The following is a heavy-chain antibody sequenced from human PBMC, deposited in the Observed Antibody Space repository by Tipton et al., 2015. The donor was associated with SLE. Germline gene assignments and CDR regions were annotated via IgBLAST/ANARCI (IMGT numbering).Heavy chain of an antibody. CDR2: IYYSGST. CDR3: ARDMASGSYYPFEY. V-gene: IGHV4-59*01. D-gene: IGHD1-26*01. CDR1: GGSIRSYY. Sequence: TLSLTCTVSGGSIRSYYWSWIRQPPGKGLEWIGYIYYSGSTNYNPSLKSRVTISVDTSKNQFSLKLSSVTDADTAVYYCARDMASGSYYPFEYWGQGILVTVSS. J-gene: IGHJ4*02.